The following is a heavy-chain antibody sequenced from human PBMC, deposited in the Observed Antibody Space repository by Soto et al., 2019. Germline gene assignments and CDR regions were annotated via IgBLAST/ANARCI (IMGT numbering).Heavy chain of an antibody. J-gene: IGHJ6*03. CDR2: ISGSGGTT. V-gene: IGHV3-23*01. Sequence: GGSLRLSCTASGVSFGNYDLYAMNWVRQAPGKGLEWVSGISGSGGTTYYADSVKGRFPISRDNSKNTLYLQMNSLRVEDTALYYCALRYCSRTRCPPLNKYFYMDVWGKGTTVTVSS. D-gene: IGHD2-2*01. CDR3: ALRYCSRTRCPPLNKYFYMDV. CDR1: GVSFGNYDLYA.